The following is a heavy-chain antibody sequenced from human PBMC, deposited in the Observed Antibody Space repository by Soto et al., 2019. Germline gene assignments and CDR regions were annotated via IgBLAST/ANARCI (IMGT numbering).Heavy chain of an antibody. CDR3: AAGGSWARLDN. CDR1: GGILNNYA. V-gene: IGHV1-69*01. CDR2: VITPFGPA. D-gene: IGHD6-13*01. J-gene: IGHJ4*02. Sequence: QVQLVQSGAEVKKPGSSLKVSCTASGGILNNYAISWLRQAPGQGLEWMGGVITPFGPAIYAQKFQGRVSITADESTQTAHMDLSSLRSEDTAVYYCAAGGSWARLDNWGQGTLVTVSS.